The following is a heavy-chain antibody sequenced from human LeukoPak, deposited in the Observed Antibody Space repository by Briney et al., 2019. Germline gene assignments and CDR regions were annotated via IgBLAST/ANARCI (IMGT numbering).Heavy chain of an antibody. CDR3: ARERYSYYDYVWGHFDY. J-gene: IGHJ4*02. CDR1: GFTFSTYW. CDR2: INTDGSTT. V-gene: IGHV3-74*01. D-gene: IGHD3-16*01. Sequence: GGSLRLSCAASGFTFSTYWMHWVRQAPGKGLVWVSRINTDGSTTYYADSVKGRFTISRDNSKNTLYLQMNSLRAEDTAVYYCARERYSYYDYVWGHFDYWGQGTLVTVSS.